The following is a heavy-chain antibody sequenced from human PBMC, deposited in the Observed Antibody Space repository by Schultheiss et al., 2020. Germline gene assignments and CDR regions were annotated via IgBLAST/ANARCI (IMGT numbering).Heavy chain of an antibody. V-gene: IGHV3-30*03. Sequence: GGSLRLSCAASGFTFSSYSMNWVRQAPGKGLEWVAVISYDGSNKYYADSVKGRFTISRDNSKNTLYLQMNSLRAEDTAVYYCARDRDSTPSSHYYYGMDVWGQGTT. J-gene: IGHJ6*02. CDR1: GFTFSSYS. CDR3: ARDRDSTPSSHYYYGMDV. D-gene: IGHD6-6*01. CDR2: ISYDGSNK.